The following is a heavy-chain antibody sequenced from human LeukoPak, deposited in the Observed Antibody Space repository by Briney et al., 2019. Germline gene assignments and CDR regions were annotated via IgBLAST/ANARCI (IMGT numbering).Heavy chain of an antibody. CDR1: GFTLSSYA. D-gene: IGHD2-8*01. CDR3: AKTLVLTVYGPFDY. Sequence: GGSLCLSCAASGFTLSSYAMSWVRQAPERGLEWVSTISGSGGTTYYADSVKGRFTISRDNSKNTLYLQMNSLRAEDTAVYYCAKTLVLTVYGPFDYWGQGTLV. J-gene: IGHJ4*02. V-gene: IGHV3-23*01. CDR2: ISGSGGTT.